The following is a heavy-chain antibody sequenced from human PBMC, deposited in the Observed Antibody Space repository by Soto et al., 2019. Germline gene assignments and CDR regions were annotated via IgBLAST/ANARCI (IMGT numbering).Heavy chain of an antibody. V-gene: IGHV1-69*13. CDR2: IIPIFGTA. CDR3: ARVYYYGSGSYYYFDY. CDR1: GGAFSIYA. J-gene: IGHJ4*02. Sequence: SVNVYCKAAGGAFSIYAISWVRQAPRQGLEWMGGIIPIFGTANYAQKFQGRVTITADESTSTAYMELSSLRSEDTAVYYCARVYYYGSGSYYYFDYWGQGTLVTVSS. D-gene: IGHD3-10*01.